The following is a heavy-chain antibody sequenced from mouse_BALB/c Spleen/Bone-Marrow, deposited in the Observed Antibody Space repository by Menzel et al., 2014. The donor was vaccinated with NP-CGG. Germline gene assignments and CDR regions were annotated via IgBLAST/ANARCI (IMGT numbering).Heavy chain of an antibody. CDR2: IVPANGNI. D-gene: IGHD2-4*01. Sequence: VQLQQSGAELVKPGASVKLSCTTSGFNIKDTYMHWVKLRPEQGLEWIGRIVPANGNIKYAPKFQGKATITADTSSNTAYLQLSSLTSEDTAVYFCASYDYGYYFDYWGQGTTLTVSS. V-gene: IGHV14-3*02. CDR1: GFNIKDTY. CDR3: ASYDYGYYFDY. J-gene: IGHJ2*01.